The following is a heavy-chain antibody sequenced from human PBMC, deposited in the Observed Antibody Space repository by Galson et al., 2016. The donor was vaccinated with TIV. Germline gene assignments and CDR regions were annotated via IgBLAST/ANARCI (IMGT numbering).Heavy chain of an antibody. CDR2: ISSDGTT. Sequence: SLRLSCAASGFTVGDNYMTWVRQAPGKGLEWVSLISSDGTTSFADFVRGRFTVSRDNSKNTLYLQMKSLRVEDTALYFCTRERRFCGNECYLYYYYGIDVWGQGTSVTVSS. CDR3: TRERRFCGNECYLYYYYGIDV. D-gene: IGHD2-21*01. CDR1: GFTVGDNY. V-gene: IGHV3-66*02. J-gene: IGHJ6*02.